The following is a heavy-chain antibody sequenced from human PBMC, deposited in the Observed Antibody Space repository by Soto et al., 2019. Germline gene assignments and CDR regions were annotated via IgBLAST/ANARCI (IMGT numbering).Heavy chain of an antibody. Sequence: PGGSLRLSCAASGFTFSSYAMHWVRQAPGKGLEWVAVISYDGSNKYYADSVKGRFTISRDNSKNTLYLQMNSLRAEDTAVYYCARDRNHNVFWSVCMAVGGQGTRVTV. CDR3: ARDRNHNVFWSVCMAV. V-gene: IGHV3-30-3*01. CDR2: ISYDGSNK. D-gene: IGHD3-3*01. J-gene: IGHJ6*02. CDR1: GFTFSSYA.